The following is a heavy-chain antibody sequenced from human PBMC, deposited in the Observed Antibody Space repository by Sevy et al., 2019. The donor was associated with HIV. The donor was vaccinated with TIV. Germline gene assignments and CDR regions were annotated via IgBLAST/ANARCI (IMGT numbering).Heavy chain of an antibody. J-gene: IGHJ4*02. D-gene: IGHD6-13*01. V-gene: IGHV1-18*04. CDR3: ARDLFYGVLAGATRPWFDY. Sequence: ASVKVSCKASGYTFTSYGISWVRQAPGQGLEWMGWISAYNGNTNYAQKLQGRVTMTTDTSTSTAYMELRSLRSDDTAVYYCARDLFYGVLAGATRPWFDYWGQGTLVTVSS. CDR2: ISAYNGNT. CDR1: GYTFTSYG.